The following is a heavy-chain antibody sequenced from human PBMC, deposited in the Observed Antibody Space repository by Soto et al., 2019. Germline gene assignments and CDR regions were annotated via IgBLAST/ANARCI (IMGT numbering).Heavy chain of an antibody. J-gene: IGHJ5*02. Sequence: SETLSLTCTVSGGSISSSSYYWGWIRQPPGKGLEWIGSIYYSGSTYYNPSLKSRVTISVDTSKNQFSLKLSSVTAADTAVYYCVSSRGLRWFDPWGQGTLVTVSS. CDR1: GGSISSSSYY. D-gene: IGHD3-10*01. CDR3: VSSRGLRWFDP. CDR2: IYYSGST. V-gene: IGHV4-39*01.